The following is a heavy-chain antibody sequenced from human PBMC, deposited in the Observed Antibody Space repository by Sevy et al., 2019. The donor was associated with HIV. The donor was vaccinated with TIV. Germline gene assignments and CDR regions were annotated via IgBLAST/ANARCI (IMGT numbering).Heavy chain of an antibody. J-gene: IGHJ4*02. CDR2: ISSDGSKK. Sequence: GGSLRLSCAASGFTFSSYAMHWVRQAPGKGLEWVAVISSDGSKKYYADSVEGRSTISRDKSKSTLYLQMNSLRAEDTAVYYCAKESVWVVNGTYFGSWGQGALVTVSS. CDR3: AKESVWVVNGTYFGS. D-gene: IGHD3-16*01. CDR1: GFTFSSYA. V-gene: IGHV3-30*04.